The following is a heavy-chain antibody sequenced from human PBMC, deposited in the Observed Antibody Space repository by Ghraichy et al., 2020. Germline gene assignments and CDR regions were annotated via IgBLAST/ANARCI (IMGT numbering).Heavy chain of an antibody. CDR1: GFTFSSYG. Sequence: GGSLRLSCAASGFTFSSYGMHWVRQAPGKGLEWVAVISYDGSNKYYADSVKGRFTISRDNSKNTLYLQMNSLRAEDTAVYYCAKTPWGSSSWYFGDYWGQGTLVTVSS. J-gene: IGHJ4*02. CDR2: ISYDGSNK. D-gene: IGHD6-13*01. CDR3: AKTPWGSSSWYFGDY. V-gene: IGHV3-30*18.